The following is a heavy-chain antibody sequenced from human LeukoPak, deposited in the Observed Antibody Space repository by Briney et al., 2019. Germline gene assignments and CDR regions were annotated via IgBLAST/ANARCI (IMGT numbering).Heavy chain of an antibody. CDR1: GFTFSSSA. V-gene: IGHV3-23*01. CDR2: ISGSGSGGST. J-gene: IGHJ5*02. CDR3: AKDDNYIRFLS. Sequence: GGSLRLSCAASGFTFSSSAMSWVRQAPGKGLEWVSSISGSGSGGSTYYADSVKGRFTISRDNSKNTLYLQMNSLRAEDTAVYYCAKDDNYIRFLSWGQGTLVTVSS. D-gene: IGHD3-16*01.